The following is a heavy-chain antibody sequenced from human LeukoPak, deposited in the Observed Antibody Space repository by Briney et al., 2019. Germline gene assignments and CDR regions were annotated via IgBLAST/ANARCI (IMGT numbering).Heavy chain of an antibody. D-gene: IGHD3-3*01. CDR2: IKQGGSEK. J-gene: IGHJ6*02. Sequence: GGSLRLSCAASGFTFSSYWMSWVRQAPGKGLEWVANIKQGGSEKYYVDSVKGRFTISRDNAKNSLYLQMNSLRAEDTAVYYCASNRDSNKKYYDFWSGYYPGDYYYYYGMDVWGQGTTVTVSS. CDR1: GFTFSSYW. CDR3: ASNRDSNKKYYDFWSGYYPGDYYYYYGMDV. V-gene: IGHV3-7*01.